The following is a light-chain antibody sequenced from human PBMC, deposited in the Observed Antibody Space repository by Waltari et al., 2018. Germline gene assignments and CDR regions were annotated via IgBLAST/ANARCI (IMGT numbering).Light chain of an antibody. Sequence: DIVLTQSPDSLVVSMGERATINCKSSRNLLYSPNNKDFLSSYQQKPGQPPKLLIYWASTRESGVPDRFTGSGSGTDFSLTISSLQAEDVAVYYCQQYYDTPYTFGQGTKLEIK. CDR3: QQYYDTPYT. CDR1: RNLLYSPNNKDF. J-gene: IGKJ2*01. CDR2: WAS. V-gene: IGKV4-1*01.